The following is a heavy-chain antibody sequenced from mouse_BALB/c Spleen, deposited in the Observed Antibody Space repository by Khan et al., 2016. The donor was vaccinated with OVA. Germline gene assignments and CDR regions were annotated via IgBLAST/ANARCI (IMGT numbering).Heavy chain of an antibody. Sequence: VQLKQSGPGLVKPSQSLSLTCTVTGYSITSVYAWNWIRQFPGNKLEWMGYISYSGVTSYTPSLKSRISITRDTSKNQFFLQLNSVTTEDTATYYCAGGNYYGDYFDYWGQGTTLTVSS. V-gene: IGHV3-2*02. J-gene: IGHJ2*01. CDR1: GYSITSVYA. CDR2: ISYSGVT. CDR3: AGGNYYGDYFDY. D-gene: IGHD1-1*01.